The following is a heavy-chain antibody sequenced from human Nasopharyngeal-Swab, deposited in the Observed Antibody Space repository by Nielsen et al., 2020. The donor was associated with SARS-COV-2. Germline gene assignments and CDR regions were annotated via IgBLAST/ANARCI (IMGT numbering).Heavy chain of an antibody. J-gene: IGHJ5*02. D-gene: IGHD3-22*01. V-gene: IGHV4-30-4*01. CDR2: IYYSGST. Sequence: GQAPGNGLEWIGYIYYSGSTYYNPSLKSRVTISVDTSKNQFSLKLSSVTAADTAVYYCARDYYDSSGYYGGFDPWGQGTLVTVSS. CDR3: ARDYYDSSGYYGGFDP.